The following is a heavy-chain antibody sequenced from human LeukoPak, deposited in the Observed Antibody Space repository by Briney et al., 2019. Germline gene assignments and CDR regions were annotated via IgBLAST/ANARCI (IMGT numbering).Heavy chain of an antibody. J-gene: IGHJ3*02. CDR2: MNPNSGNT. Sequence: GASVKVSCKASGYTFTSYDINGVRQATGQGLEWMGWMNPNSGNTGYAQKFQGRVTITRNTSVSTAYMELSSLRSEDTAVYSCARGRDGYSYAFDIWGQGTMVTVSS. V-gene: IGHV1-8*03. D-gene: IGHD5-24*01. CDR3: ARGRDGYSYAFDI. CDR1: GYTFTSYD.